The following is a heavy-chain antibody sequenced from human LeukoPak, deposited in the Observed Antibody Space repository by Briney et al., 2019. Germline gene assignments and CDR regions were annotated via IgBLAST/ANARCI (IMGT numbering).Heavy chain of an antibody. CDR2: IYTSGST. D-gene: IGHD2-2*01. CDR3: ARGGGHCSSNSCSSLPLDY. V-gene: IGHV4-4*07. J-gene: IGHJ4*02. CDR1: GGSIRSYY. Sequence: SETLSLTCTVSGGSIRSYYWSWIRQPAGKGLEWIGRIYTSGSTNYNPSLKSRITMSIDTSKNQFSLKLSSVTAADTAVYYCARGGGHCSSNSCSSLPLDYWGQGVLVTVS.